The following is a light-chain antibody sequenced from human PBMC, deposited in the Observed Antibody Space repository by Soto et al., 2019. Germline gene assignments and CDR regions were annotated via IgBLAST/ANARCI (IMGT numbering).Light chain of an antibody. Sequence: DIQMTQSPSTLSGSVGDRVTITCRASQTISSWLAWYQLKPGKAPKLLMYKASTLKSGVPSRFSGSGSGTEFTLTISSLQPDDFATYYCQHYNSYSEAFGQGTKVELK. CDR3: QHYNSYSEA. J-gene: IGKJ1*01. CDR1: QTISSW. V-gene: IGKV1-5*03. CDR2: KAS.